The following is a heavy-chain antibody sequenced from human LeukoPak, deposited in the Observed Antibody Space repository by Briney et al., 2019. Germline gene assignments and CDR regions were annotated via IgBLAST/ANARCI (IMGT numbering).Heavy chain of an antibody. Sequence: DPGGSLRLSCAASGFTFSGYWMSWVRQAPGKGLEWVANIKQDGSEKYYVDSVKGRFTISRDNAKNSLYLQMNSLRAEDTAVYYCARDRYYGSGIFDYWGQGTLVTVSS. CDR3: ARDRYYGSGIFDY. V-gene: IGHV3-7*01. CDR2: IKQDGSEK. CDR1: GFTFSGYW. J-gene: IGHJ4*02. D-gene: IGHD3-10*01.